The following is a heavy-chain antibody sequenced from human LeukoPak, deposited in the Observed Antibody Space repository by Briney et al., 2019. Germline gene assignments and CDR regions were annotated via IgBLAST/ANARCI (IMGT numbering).Heavy chain of an antibody. CDR1: GFTFSSYE. Sequence: GGSLRLSCAASGFTFSSYEMNWVRQAPGKGLEWVANIKQDGSEKYYVDSVKGRFTISRDNAKNSLYLQMNSLRAEDTAVYYCARDFGSSSLYDYWGQGTLVTVSS. J-gene: IGHJ4*02. D-gene: IGHD6-13*01. CDR2: IKQDGSEK. CDR3: ARDFGSSSLYDY. V-gene: IGHV3-7*01.